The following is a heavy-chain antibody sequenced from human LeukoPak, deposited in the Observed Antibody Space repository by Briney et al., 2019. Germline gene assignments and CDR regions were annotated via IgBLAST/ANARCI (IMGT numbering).Heavy chain of an antibody. D-gene: IGHD4-23*01. V-gene: IGHV4-34*01. Sequence: KPSETLSLTCAVYGGSFSGYYWSWIRQPPGKGLEWIGEINHSGSTNNNPSLKSRVTISVDTSKNQFSLKLSSVTAADTAVYYCARDRGATVVTHDYWGQGTLVTVSS. J-gene: IGHJ4*02. CDR1: GGSFSGYY. CDR3: ARDRGATVVTHDY. CDR2: INHSGST.